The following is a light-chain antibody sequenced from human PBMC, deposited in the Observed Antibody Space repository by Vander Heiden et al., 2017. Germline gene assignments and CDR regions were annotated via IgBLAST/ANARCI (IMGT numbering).Light chain of an antibody. CDR1: TGAVTNGYY. Sequence: TVVTQEPSVTVSPGGPVTLTCASSTGAVTNGYYPNWFQQKPGQAPRPLIYSTDRKYAWTPARFSGSLLGGKAVLTVSGVQPEDEAEYYCLVYSSAGAYVFGTGTKVTVL. J-gene: IGLJ1*01. CDR2: STD. CDR3: LVYSSAGAYV. V-gene: IGLV7-43*01.